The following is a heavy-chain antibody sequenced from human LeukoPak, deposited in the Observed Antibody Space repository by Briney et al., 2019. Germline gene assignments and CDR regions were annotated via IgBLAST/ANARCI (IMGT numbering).Heavy chain of an antibody. CDR1: GFTFSSYA. V-gene: IGHV3-23*01. CDR3: AKGNRGYCSGGSCYHWFDP. CDR2: ISGSGGST. Sequence: GGSLRLSCAASGFTFSSYAMSWVRQAPGKGLEWVSAISGSGGSTYYADSVKGRFTISRDNSKNTLYLQMNSLRAEDTAVYYCAKGNRGYCSGGSCYHWFDPWGQGTLVTVSS. D-gene: IGHD2-15*01. J-gene: IGHJ5*02.